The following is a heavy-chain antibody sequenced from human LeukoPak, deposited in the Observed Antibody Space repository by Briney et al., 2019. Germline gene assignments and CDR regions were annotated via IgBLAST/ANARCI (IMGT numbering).Heavy chain of an antibody. CDR1: GFTFSSYS. CDR2: ISSSSSYI. J-gene: IGHJ4*02. V-gene: IGHV3-21*01. D-gene: IGHD5-18*01. Sequence: GGSLRLSCAASGFTFSSYSMNGVGQAPGKGLEWVSSISSSSSYIYYARSVKGRFTISRDNGKNTRYLQMKSLRAEDAAQYYCVTALNGNRDFRGQGNLVTASS. CDR3: VTALNGNRDF.